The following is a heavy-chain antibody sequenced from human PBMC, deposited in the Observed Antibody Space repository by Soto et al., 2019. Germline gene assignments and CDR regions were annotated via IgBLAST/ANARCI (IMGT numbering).Heavy chain of an antibody. Sequence: GGSLRLSCAASGFTFSSYAMHWVRQAPGKGLEWVAVISYDGSNKYYADSVKGRFTISRDNSKNTLYLQMNSLRAEDTAVYYCARGLVGATAWFDPWGQGTLVTVSS. CDR1: GFTFSSYA. D-gene: IGHD1-26*01. J-gene: IGHJ5*02. V-gene: IGHV3-30-3*01. CDR2: ISYDGSNK. CDR3: ARGLVGATAWFDP.